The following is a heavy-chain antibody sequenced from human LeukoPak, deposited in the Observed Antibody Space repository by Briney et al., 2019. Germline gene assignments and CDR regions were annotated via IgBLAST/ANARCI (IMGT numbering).Heavy chain of an antibody. V-gene: IGHV4-61*01. Sequence: SETLSLTCTVSGGSISSSSYYWSWIRQPPGKGLEWIGYIYYSGSTNYNPSLKSRVTISVDTSKNQFSLKLSSVTAADTAVYYCARRAQDSAYYYYYMDVWGKGTTVTVSS. CDR3: ARRAQDSAYYYYYMDV. CDR2: IYYSGST. J-gene: IGHJ6*03. D-gene: IGHD3/OR15-3a*01. CDR1: GGSISSSSYY.